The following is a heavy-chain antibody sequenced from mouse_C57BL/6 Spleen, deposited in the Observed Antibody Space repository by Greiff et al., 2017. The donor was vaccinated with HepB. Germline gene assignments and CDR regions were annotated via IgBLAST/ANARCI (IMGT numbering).Heavy chain of an antibody. CDR1: GYAFSSYW. Sequence: VKVVESGAELVKPGASVKISCKASGYAFSSYWMNWVKQRPGKGLEWIGQIYPGDGDTNYNGKFKGKATLTADKSSSTAYMQLSSLTSEDSAFYFCARGGVTTVVATSDYWGQGTTLTVSS. V-gene: IGHV1-80*01. CDR3: ARGGVTTVVATSDY. D-gene: IGHD1-1*01. CDR2: IYPGDGDT. J-gene: IGHJ2*01.